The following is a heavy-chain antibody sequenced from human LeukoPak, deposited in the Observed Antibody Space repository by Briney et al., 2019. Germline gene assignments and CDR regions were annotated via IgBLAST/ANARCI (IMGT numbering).Heavy chain of an antibody. CDR2: ISSDGTFT. V-gene: IGHV3-11*06. CDR1: GFIFSDYY. J-gene: IGHJ3*02. Sequence: GGSLRLSCATSGFIFSDYYMTWIRQAPGKGLEWVSYISSDGTFTRYADSVKGRFTISRDNSKNTLYLQMNSLRAEDTAVYYCARGGVEGMIVVVPYALDIWGQGTMVTVSS. D-gene: IGHD3-22*01. CDR3: ARGGVEGMIVVVPYALDI.